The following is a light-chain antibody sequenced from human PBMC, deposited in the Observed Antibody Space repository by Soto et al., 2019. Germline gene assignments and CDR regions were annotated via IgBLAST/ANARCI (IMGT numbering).Light chain of an antibody. V-gene: IGLV2-23*01. Sequence: QSALTQPASVSGSPGQSITISCTGTSSDVGSYNLVSWYQHHPGKAPKLMIYEGSKRPSGVSNRFSGSKSGNTASLTISGLQAEDEADYYCCSYAGSSTWVFGGGPSSPS. CDR1: SSDVGSYNL. CDR2: EGS. J-gene: IGLJ3*02. CDR3: CSYAGSSTWV.